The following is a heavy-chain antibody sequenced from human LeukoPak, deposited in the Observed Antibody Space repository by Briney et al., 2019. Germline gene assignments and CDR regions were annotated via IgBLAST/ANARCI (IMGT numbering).Heavy chain of an antibody. CDR1: GYSISSGYH. J-gene: IGHJ3*02. V-gene: IGHV4-38-2*02. CDR2: IFHSGTT. Sequence: SETLSLTCAVSGYSISSGYHWGWIRQPPGKGLEWIGTIFHSGTTYYNPSLTSRVTISVDTSKNQFSLHLSSVTAADTAVYYCAREISYSSGTYRAFDIWGQGTTVTVSS. CDR3: AREISYSSGTYRAFDI. D-gene: IGHD6-19*01.